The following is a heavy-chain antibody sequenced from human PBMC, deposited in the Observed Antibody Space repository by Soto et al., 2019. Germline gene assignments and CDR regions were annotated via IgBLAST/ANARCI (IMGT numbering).Heavy chain of an antibody. V-gene: IGHV1-8*01. CDR3: AGGPPNWGFDF. Sequence: QVQLVQSGAEVKKPGASVKVSCKASGYTFTSNDINWVRQATGQGFEWMGWMSPKSGDTGYAQKFQGXXTXTXDTSISTAYMELSSLRSEDTAVYYCAGGPPNWGFDFWGQGTLVTVPS. CDR1: GYTFTSND. CDR2: MSPKSGDT. J-gene: IGHJ4*02. D-gene: IGHD7-27*01.